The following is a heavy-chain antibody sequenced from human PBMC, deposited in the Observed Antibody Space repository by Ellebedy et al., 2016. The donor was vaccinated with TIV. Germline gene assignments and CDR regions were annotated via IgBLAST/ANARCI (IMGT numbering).Heavy chain of an antibody. CDR3: ARDTLVGVTDSYFDY. J-gene: IGHJ4*02. Sequence: LSLTCAASGFTFSTYPMNWVRQAPGKGLEWVSIISANGGTTYYADSVKGRFTISRDNSKNTLFLQMSSLRAEDTAVYYCARDTLVGVTDSYFDYWGQGTLVTVSS. D-gene: IGHD1-26*01. CDR2: ISANGGTT. V-gene: IGHV3-23*01. CDR1: GFTFSTYP.